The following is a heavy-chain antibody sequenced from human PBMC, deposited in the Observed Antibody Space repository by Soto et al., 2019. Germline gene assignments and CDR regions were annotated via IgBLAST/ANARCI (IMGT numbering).Heavy chain of an antibody. V-gene: IGHV3-48*02. Sequence: EVQLVESGGDLVQPGGSLRLSCTASGFTFNSYDMNWVRQAPGKGLEWISYISSSGTIYYADSVKGRFTISRDNAKNSLYLQMNSLRDDDTAVYYGARGGYDYRNFAYWGQGTLVTVAS. CDR3: ARGGYDYRNFAY. J-gene: IGHJ4*02. CDR1: GFTFNSYD. D-gene: IGHD5-12*01. CDR2: ISSSGTI.